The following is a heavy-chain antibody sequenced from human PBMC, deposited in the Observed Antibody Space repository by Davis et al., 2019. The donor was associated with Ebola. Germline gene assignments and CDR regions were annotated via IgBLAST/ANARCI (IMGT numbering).Heavy chain of an antibody. CDR3: ARGHYDFWSGYLDY. J-gene: IGHJ4*02. D-gene: IGHD3-3*01. Sequence: GGSLRLSCTDSVITFSSYAMTWVRQAPGKGLEWVSAISGSGGSTYYADSVKGRFTISRDNSKKTLYLQMNSLRAEDTAVYYCARGHYDFWSGYLDYWGQGTLVTVSS. CDR1: VITFSSYA. V-gene: IGHV3-23*01. CDR2: ISGSGGST.